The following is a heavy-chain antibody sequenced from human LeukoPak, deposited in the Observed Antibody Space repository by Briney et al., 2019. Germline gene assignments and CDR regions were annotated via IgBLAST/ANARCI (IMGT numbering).Heavy chain of an antibody. Sequence: GGSLRLSYAASGFTFSSYSMNWVRQAPGKGLEWVSSISSSSSYIYYADSVKGRFTISRDNAKNSLYLQMNSLRAEDTAVYYCARPYCSGGSCYSNLNFDYWGQGTLVTVSS. CDR1: GFTFSSYS. J-gene: IGHJ4*02. CDR3: ARPYCSGGSCYSNLNFDY. D-gene: IGHD2-15*01. V-gene: IGHV3-21*01. CDR2: ISSSSSYI.